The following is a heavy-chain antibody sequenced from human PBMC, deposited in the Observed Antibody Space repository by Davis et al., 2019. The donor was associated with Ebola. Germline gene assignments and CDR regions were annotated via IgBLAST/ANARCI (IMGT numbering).Heavy chain of an antibody. Sequence: ASVKVSCKASGYTFKNYAISWVRQAPGQGLEWMGWISAYNGNTNYAQILQGRVTMTTDTSTGTAYLDLRSLRSDDTAVYFCARTSIVGTTTTASDIWGQGTKVTVSS. V-gene: IGHV1-18*01. D-gene: IGHD1-26*01. CDR3: ARTSIVGTTTTASDI. CDR2: ISAYNGNT. CDR1: GYTFKNYA. J-gene: IGHJ3*02.